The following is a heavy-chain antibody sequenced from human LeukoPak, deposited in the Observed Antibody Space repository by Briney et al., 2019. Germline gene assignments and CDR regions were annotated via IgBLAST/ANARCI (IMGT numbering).Heavy chain of an antibody. CDR3: ARETSLAGFASGLGFNY. V-gene: IGHV4-59*01. CDR1: GGSISGWY. D-gene: IGHD6-19*01. J-gene: IGHJ4*02. Sequence: SETLSLTCTVSGGSISGWYWSWIRQPPGKGLEWIGYIYGSGYTNYNPSLKSRDTMSIDTSKNHFSLKLTSVTAADTATYYCARETSLAGFASGLGFNYWGQGILVTVSS. CDR2: IYGSGYT.